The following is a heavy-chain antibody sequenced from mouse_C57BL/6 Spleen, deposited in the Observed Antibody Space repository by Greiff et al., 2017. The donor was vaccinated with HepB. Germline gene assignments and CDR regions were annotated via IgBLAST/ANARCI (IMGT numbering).Heavy chain of an antibody. V-gene: IGHV5-17*01. Sequence: EVQGVESGGGLVKPGGSLKLSCAASGFTFSDYGMHWVRQAPEKGLEWVAYISSGSSTIYYADTVKGRFTISRDNAKNTLFLQMTSLRSEDTAMYYCARGCDYDVYYYAMDYWGQGTSVTVSS. CDR1: GFTFSDYG. CDR3: ARGCDYDVYYYAMDY. J-gene: IGHJ4*01. D-gene: IGHD2-4*01. CDR2: ISSGSSTI.